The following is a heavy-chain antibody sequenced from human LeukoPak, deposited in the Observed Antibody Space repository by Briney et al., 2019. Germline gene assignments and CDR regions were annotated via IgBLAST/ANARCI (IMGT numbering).Heavy chain of an antibody. Sequence: SGTLSLTCTVSGASISNYYWTWIRQPAGKRLEWIGRIYTSGSTNYNPSLKSRVAISVDTSNNQFSLRLSSVTAADTAVYYCARILATIEGQYFFDYWGQGILVTVSS. CDR3: ARILATIEGQYFFDY. V-gene: IGHV4-4*07. D-gene: IGHD5-12*01. CDR1: GASISNYY. CDR2: IYTSGST. J-gene: IGHJ4*02.